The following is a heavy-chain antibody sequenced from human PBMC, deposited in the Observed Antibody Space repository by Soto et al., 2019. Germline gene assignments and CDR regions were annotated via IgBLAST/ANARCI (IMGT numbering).Heavy chain of an antibody. CDR3: TGGGPGHPFDY. CDR1: GVSITSHY. Sequence: QVQLQESGPGLVKPSETLSLTCTVSGVSITSHYWTWIRQPPGKGLEWIGNIHYSGSTNYRPSLKSRVIISVDTSENQSSLKLSSVTTADTAVYYCTGGGPGHPFDYWGQGTLVTVSS. V-gene: IGHV4-59*11. J-gene: IGHJ4*02. D-gene: IGHD7-27*01. CDR2: IHYSGST.